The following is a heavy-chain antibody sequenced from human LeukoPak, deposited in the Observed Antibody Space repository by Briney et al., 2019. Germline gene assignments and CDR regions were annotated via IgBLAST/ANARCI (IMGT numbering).Heavy chain of an antibody. J-gene: IGHJ4*02. Sequence: GGSLRLSCAASGFTFSGSAVHWVRQASGKGLERVGRIRTKPNSYATAYAASVNGRFTISRDDSKNTAYLQMNSLKTEDTAVYYCTINYDYGLFDYWGQGTLVTVSS. CDR2: IRTKPNSYAT. D-gene: IGHD4-17*01. CDR1: GFTFSGSA. V-gene: IGHV3-73*01. CDR3: TINYDYGLFDY.